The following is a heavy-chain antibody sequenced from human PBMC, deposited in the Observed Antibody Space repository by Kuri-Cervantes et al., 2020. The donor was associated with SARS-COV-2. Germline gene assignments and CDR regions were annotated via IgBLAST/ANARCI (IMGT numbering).Heavy chain of an antibody. CDR2: ISYDGTIR. CDR3: AKAVRGHYASGSRYTGGMDV. D-gene: IGHD3-10*01. CDR1: GFTFSNYG. V-gene: IGHV3-30*18. J-gene: IGHJ6*01. Sequence: GGSLRLSGVVSGFTFSNYGMQWVRQAPGKGLEWVAVISYDGTIRYYAASVKGRFTISRDNSRNTVDLQMNSLRGDDTAVYYCAKAVRGHYASGSRYTGGMDVWGQGATVTVSS.